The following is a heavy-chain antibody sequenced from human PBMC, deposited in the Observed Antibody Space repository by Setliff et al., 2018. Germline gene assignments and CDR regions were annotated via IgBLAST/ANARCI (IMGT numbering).Heavy chain of an antibody. CDR2: SYLDDDK. CDR1: GFSLSTSGVG. D-gene: IGHD3-3*01. V-gene: IGHV2-5*02. Sequence: SGPTLVTPTPTLTLSCTFSGFSLSTSGVGVGWIRQPPGKALEWLALSYLDDDKRHSPSLKSRLTITKHTSKIQVVLTMTNMAPVYTATYYCAHGGDFWSGYWGGGPRKVGYYFDYWGQGTLVTVSS. CDR3: AHGGDFWSGYWGGGPRKVGYYFDY. J-gene: IGHJ4*02.